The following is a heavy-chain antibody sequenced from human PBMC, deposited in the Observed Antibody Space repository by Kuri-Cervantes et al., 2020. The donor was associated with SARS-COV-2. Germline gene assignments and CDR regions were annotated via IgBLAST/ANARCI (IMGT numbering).Heavy chain of an antibody. CDR3: ARTDNSGYSYYFDY. D-gene: IGHD3-22*01. CDR1: GGSFSGYY. J-gene: IGHJ4*02. Sequence: SETLSLTCAVYGGSFSGYYWSWIRQPPGKGLEWSGEINHRGSTNYNPSLKSRVTISVDTSKNQFSLKLSSVTAADTAVYYCARTDNSGYSYYFDYWGQGTLVTVSS. CDR2: INHRGST. V-gene: IGHV4-34*01.